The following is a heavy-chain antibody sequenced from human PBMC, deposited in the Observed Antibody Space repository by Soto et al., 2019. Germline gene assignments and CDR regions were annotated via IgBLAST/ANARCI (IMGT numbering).Heavy chain of an antibody. CDR3: AKERGGIVGATTGVY. J-gene: IGHJ4*02. CDR2: ISGSGGST. CDR1: GFTFSSYA. V-gene: IGHV3-23*01. Sequence: GGSLRLSCAASGFTFSSYAMSWVRQSPGKGLEWVSAISGSGGSTYYADSVKGRFTISRDNSKNTLYLQMNSLRAEDTAVYYRAKERGGIVGATTGVYCGQGTLVTVSS. D-gene: IGHD1-26*01.